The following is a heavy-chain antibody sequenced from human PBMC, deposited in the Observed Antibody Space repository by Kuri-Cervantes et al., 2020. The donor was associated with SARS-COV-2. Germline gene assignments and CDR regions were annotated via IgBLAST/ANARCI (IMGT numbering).Heavy chain of an antibody. CDR3: ARHPSELNQLLYWVYYYYMDV. CDR2: IYHSGST. D-gene: IGHD2-2*02. Sequence: LRLSCAVSGGSISSGGYSWSWIRQPPGKGLEWIGYIYHSGSTYYNPSLKSRVTISVDTSKNQFSLKLSSVTAADTAVYYCARHPSELNQLLYWVYYYYMDVWGKGTTVTVSS. J-gene: IGHJ6*03. CDR1: GGSISSGGYS. V-gene: IGHV4-30-2*01.